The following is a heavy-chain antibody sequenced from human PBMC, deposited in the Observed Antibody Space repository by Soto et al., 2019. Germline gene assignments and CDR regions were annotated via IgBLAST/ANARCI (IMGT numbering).Heavy chain of an antibody. D-gene: IGHD2-15*01. Sequence: EVQLVESGGGLVKPGGSLRLACAASGFTFRRYSMNWVRQAPGKGLEWVSTISSRNNDMYYVDSVKGRFTISRDNARNSVYLQMNSLRADDTAVYYCARDGNGGFGGAWGQGTLVTVSS. CDR3: ARDGNGGFGGA. V-gene: IGHV3-21*01. CDR1: GFTFRRYS. CDR2: ISSRNNDM. J-gene: IGHJ5*02.